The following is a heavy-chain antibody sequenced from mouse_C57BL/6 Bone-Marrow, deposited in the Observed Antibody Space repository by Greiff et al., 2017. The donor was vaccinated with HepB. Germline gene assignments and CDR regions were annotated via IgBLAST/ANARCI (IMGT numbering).Heavy chain of an antibody. J-gene: IGHJ2*01. CDR3: ADYYGSSYGY. D-gene: IGHD1-1*01. CDR1: GYTFTSYW. Sequence: VKLQQPGAELVKPGASVKLSCKASGYTFTSYWMHWVKQRPGQGLEWIGMIHPNSGSTNYNEKFKSKATLTVDTSSSTAYMQLSSLTSEDSAVYYCADYYGSSYGYWGQGTTLTVSS. V-gene: IGHV1-64*01. CDR2: IHPNSGST.